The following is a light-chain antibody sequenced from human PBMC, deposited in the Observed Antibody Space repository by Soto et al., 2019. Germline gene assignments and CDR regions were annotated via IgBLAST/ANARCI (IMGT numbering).Light chain of an antibody. CDR3: QQGDIWPWT. V-gene: IGKV3D-15*01. CDR1: QTVSSH. Sequence: EVVMTQSPVTLSVSLGQRATLSCRASQTVSSHIAWYQQKPGQAPRLLISGVFVRATGIPGRFSGSGSGTEFTLTISSLQYEDFATYYCQQGDIWPWTFCQGTKVEMK. CDR2: GVF. J-gene: IGKJ1*01.